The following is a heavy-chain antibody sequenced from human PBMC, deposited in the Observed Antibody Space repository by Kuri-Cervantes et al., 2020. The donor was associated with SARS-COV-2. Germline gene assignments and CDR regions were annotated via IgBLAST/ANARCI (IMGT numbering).Heavy chain of an antibody. CDR1: GFTFSSYA. J-gene: IGHJ4*02. CDR2: ISYDGSNK. V-gene: IGHV3-30-3*01. CDR3: AKGHNSGWHKPPIDY. D-gene: IGHD6-19*01. Sequence: GESLKISCAASGFTFSSYAMHWVRQAPGKGLEWVAVISYDGSNKYYADSVKGRFTISRDNSKNTLYLQMNSLRAGDTAVYYCAKGHNSGWHKPPIDYWGQGALVTVSS.